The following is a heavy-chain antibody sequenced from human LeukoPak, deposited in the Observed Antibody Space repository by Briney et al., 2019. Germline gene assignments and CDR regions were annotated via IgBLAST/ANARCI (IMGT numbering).Heavy chain of an antibody. Sequence: ASVKVSCKASGYTFTSYDINWVRQATGQGLEWMGWMNPNSGNTGYAQKFQGRVTMTRNTSISTAYMELSSLRSEDTAVYYCARGGRYFDWLSYNPPDAFDIWGQGTMVTVSS. J-gene: IGHJ3*02. V-gene: IGHV1-8*01. CDR1: GYTFTSYD. D-gene: IGHD3-9*01. CDR2: MNPNSGNT. CDR3: ARGGRYFDWLSYNPPDAFDI.